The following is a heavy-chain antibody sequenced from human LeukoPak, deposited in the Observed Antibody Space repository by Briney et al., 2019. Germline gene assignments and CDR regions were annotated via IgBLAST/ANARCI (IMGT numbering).Heavy chain of an antibody. D-gene: IGHD5-24*01. CDR3: AKDHRRWLQSGAFDY. CDR2: ISYDGSNK. CDR1: GFTFSSYG. J-gene: IGHJ4*02. V-gene: IGHV3-30*18. Sequence: GGSLRLSCAASGFTFSSYGMHWVRQAPGKGLEWVAVISYDGSNKYYADSVKGRFTISRDNSKNTLYLQMNSLRAEDTAVYYCAKDHRRWLQSGAFDYWGQGTLVTVSS.